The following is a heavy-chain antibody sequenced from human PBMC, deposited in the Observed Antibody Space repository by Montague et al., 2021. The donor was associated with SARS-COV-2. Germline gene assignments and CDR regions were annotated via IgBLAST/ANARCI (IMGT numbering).Heavy chain of an antibody. D-gene: IGHD3-3*01. V-gene: IGHV4-59*08. Sequence: SETLSLTCTVSGGSISSYYWSWIRQPPEKGLEWIGYIYYSGSTNYNPSLKSRVTISVDTSKNQFSLKLSSVTAADTAVYYCARPPVDTIFGVVRHPGGFDYWGQGTLVTVSS. CDR3: ARPPVDTIFGVVRHPGGFDY. J-gene: IGHJ4*02. CDR1: GGSISSYY. CDR2: IYYSGST.